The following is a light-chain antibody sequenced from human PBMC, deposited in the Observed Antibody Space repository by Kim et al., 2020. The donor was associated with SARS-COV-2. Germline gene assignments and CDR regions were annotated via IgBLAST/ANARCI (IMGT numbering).Light chain of an antibody. CDR1: QSVSSSY. Sequence: EIVLTQSPGTLSLSPGERATLSCRASQSVSSSYLAWYQQKPGQATRLLIYGASSRATGIPDRFSGSGAGTDFTLTISRLEPEDFAVYYCQQYGSSPPTFGQGTKLEI. J-gene: IGKJ2*01. V-gene: IGKV3-20*01. CDR2: GAS. CDR3: QQYGSSPPT.